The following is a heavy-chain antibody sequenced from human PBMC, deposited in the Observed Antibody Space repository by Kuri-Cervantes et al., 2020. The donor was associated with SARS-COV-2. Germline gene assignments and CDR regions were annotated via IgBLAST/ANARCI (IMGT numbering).Heavy chain of an antibody. V-gene: IGHV4-39*01. Sequence: SETLSLTCTVSGGSISSSSYYWGWIRQPPGKGLEWIGSIYYSGSTYYNPSLKSRVTISVDTSKNQFSLKPSSVTAADTAVYYCARGRPPIYLGYCSSTSCHRYYFDYWGQGTLVTVSS. D-gene: IGHD2-2*01. CDR2: IYYSGST. J-gene: IGHJ4*02. CDR1: GGSISSSSYY. CDR3: ARGRPPIYLGYCSSTSCHRYYFDY.